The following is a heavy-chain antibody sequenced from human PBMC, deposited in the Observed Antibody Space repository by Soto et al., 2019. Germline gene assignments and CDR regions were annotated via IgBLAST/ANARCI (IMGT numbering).Heavy chain of an antibody. J-gene: IGHJ6*02. CDR1: GYTFTSYG. CDR2: ISAYNGNT. CDR3: ARDIPGGGSHPYYYYYYGMDV. D-gene: IGHD1-26*01. Sequence: GASVKVSCKASGYTFTSYGISWVRQAPGQGLEWMGWISAYNGNTNYAQKLQGRVTMTTDTSTSTAYMELRSLRSDDTAVYYCARDIPGGGSHPYYYYYYGMDVWGQGTTVTVSS. V-gene: IGHV1-18*01.